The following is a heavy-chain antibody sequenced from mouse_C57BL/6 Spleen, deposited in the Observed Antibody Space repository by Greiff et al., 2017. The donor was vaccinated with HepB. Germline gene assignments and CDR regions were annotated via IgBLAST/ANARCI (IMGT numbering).Heavy chain of an antibody. D-gene: IGHD2-2*01. J-gene: IGHJ2*01. Sequence: EVKLQESGGGLVKPGGSLKLSCAASGFTFSSYTMSWVRQTPEKRLEWVATISGGGGNTYYPDSVKGRFTISRDNAKNTLYLQMSSLRSEDTALYYCARHGYGFDYWGQGTTLTVSS. CDR1: GFTFSSYT. V-gene: IGHV5-9*01. CDR3: ARHGYGFDY. CDR2: ISGGGGNT.